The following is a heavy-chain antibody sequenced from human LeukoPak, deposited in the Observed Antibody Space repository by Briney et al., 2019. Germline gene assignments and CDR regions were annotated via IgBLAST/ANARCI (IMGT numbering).Heavy chain of an antibody. CDR3: ARDISGYFGFMDV. J-gene: IGHJ6*02. V-gene: IGHV4-31*03. D-gene: IGHD3-22*01. CDR1: GGSISSGGYY. CDR2: IYYSGST. Sequence: KPSQTLSLTCTVSGGSISSGGYYWSWIRQHPGKGLEWIGYIYYSGSTYYNPSLKSRVTISVDTSKNQFSLKLSSVTAADTAVYYCARDISGYFGFMDVWGQGTTVTVSS.